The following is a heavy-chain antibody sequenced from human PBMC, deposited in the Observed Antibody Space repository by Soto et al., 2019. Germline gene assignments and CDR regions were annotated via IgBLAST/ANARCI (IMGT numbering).Heavy chain of an antibody. D-gene: IGHD5-12*01. Sequence: QLVESGGGVVQPGRSLRLSCETSGFTFSSYGMHWVRQAPGKGLEWVAVISFDGSDIYYADSVRGRFTISRDNSKSTLHLQMNRLRAEDTAVYYCAKMTRGYTYGLDYWGQGTLVTVSS. CDR2: ISFDGSDI. V-gene: IGHV3-30*18. J-gene: IGHJ4*02. CDR1: GFTFSSYG. CDR3: AKMTRGYTYGLDY.